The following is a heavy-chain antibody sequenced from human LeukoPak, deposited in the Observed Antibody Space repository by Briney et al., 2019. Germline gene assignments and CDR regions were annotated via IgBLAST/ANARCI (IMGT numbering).Heavy chain of an antibody. CDR2: INHSGST. J-gene: IGHJ5*02. CDR1: GGSFSGYY. V-gene: IGHV4-34*01. D-gene: IGHD3-3*01. Sequence: SETLSLTCAVYGGSFSGYYWSWIRQPPGKGLEWIGEINHSGSTNYNPSLKSRVTISVDTSKNQFSLKLSSVTAADTAVYYCARGILCYDFWSGYSTTGNWFDPWGQGTLVTVSS. CDR3: ARGILCYDFWSGYSTTGNWFDP.